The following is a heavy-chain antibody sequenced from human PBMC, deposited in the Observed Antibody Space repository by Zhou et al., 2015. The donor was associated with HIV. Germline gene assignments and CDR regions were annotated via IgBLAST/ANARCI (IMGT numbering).Heavy chain of an antibody. CDR3: AKDSGDGDIDF. V-gene: IGHV3-43D*04. Sequence: EVQLVESGGVVVQPGGALRLSCIISGFIFDDFAMHWVRQVPGEGLEWVAFISWDGTKTYYSESVKGRFTVSRDNRESSLFLQLAGLRSEDSARYYCAKDSGDGDIDFWGQGTVVSVSS. J-gene: IGHJ4*02. CDR1: GFIFDDFA. CDR2: ISWDGTKT.